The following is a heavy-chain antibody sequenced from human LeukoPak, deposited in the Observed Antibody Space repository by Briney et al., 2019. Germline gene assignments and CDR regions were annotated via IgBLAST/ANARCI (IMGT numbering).Heavy chain of an antibody. J-gene: IGHJ3*02. Sequence: ASVKVSCKASGYTFTSYYMHWVRQAPGQGLEWMGIINPSGGSTSYAQKFQGRVTMTTDTSTSTAYMELRSLRSDDTAVYYCARAYDSSGYYYPAFDIWGQGTMVTVSS. CDR1: GYTFTSYY. D-gene: IGHD3-22*01. CDR2: INPSGGST. V-gene: IGHV1-46*01. CDR3: ARAYDSSGYYYPAFDI.